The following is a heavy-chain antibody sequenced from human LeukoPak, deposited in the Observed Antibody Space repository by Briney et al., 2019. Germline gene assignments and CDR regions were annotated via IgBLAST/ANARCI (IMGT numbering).Heavy chain of an antibody. V-gene: IGHV4-39*01. D-gene: IGHD3-16*02. J-gene: IGHJ4*02. CDR2: IYCSGST. Sequence: SETLSLTCTVSGDSISSSSYYWGWIRQPPGKGLEWIGTIYCSGSTYYNPSLKSRVTISVDASKNQFSLKLTSVTAADTAVYYCVRLGYPFDYWGQGTLVTVSS. CDR1: GDSISSSSYY. CDR3: VRLGYPFDY.